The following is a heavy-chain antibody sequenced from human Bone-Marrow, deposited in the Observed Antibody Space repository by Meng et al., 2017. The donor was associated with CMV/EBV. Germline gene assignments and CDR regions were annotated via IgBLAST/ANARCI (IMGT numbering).Heavy chain of an antibody. J-gene: IGHJ6*02. CDR1: GFTFSSYW. D-gene: IGHD6-6*01. Sequence: GGSMRRSCAASGFTFSSYWMSWVRQAPGKGLEWVANIKQDGSEKYYVDSVKGRFTISRDNAKNSLYLQMNSLRAEDTAVYYCARDASSSSFTPYYYYGMDVWGQGTTVTFSS. V-gene: IGHV3-7*01. CDR3: ARDASSSSFTPYYYYGMDV. CDR2: IKQDGSEK.